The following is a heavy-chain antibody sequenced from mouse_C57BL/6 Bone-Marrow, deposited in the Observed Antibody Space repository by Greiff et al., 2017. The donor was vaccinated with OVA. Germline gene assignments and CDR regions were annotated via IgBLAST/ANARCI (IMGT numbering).Heavy chain of an antibody. V-gene: IGHV1-80*01. J-gene: IGHJ3*01. CDR2: IYPGDGDT. Sequence: QVQLQQSGAELVKPGASVKISCKASGHAFSSYWMNWVKQRPGKGLEWIGQIYPGDGDTNYNGKFKGKATLTADKSSSTAYMQLSSLTSEDSAVYFCARGPLNGYYPGFAYWGQGTLVTVSA. CDR1: GHAFSSYW. D-gene: IGHD2-3*01. CDR3: ARGPLNGYYPGFAY.